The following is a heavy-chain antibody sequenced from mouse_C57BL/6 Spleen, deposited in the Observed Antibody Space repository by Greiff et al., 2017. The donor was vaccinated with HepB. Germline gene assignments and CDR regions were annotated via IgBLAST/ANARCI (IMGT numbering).Heavy chain of an antibody. D-gene: IGHD3-2*02. Sequence: VQLKQPGAELVKPGASVKMSCKASGYTFTSYWITWVKQRPGQGLEWIGDIYPGSGSTNYNEKFKSKATLTVDTSSSTAYMQLSSLTSEDSAVYYCAKDSSGYPSFAYGGQGTLVTVSA. V-gene: IGHV1-55*01. CDR1: GYTFTSYW. J-gene: IGHJ3*01. CDR3: AKDSSGYPSFAY. CDR2: IYPGSGST.